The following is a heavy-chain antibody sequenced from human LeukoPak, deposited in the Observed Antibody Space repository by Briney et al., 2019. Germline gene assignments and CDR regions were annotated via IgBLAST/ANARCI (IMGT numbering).Heavy chain of an antibody. Sequence: GGSLRLSCSASGFTFSSYWVTWVRQAPGKGLEWVANVKQDGSEKNYVDSVKGRFTISRDNAKNSLYLQMNSLRVDDTAVYYCARDLRIAAAVFDYWGQGTLVTVSS. CDR1: GFTFSSYW. J-gene: IGHJ4*02. CDR2: VKQDGSEK. CDR3: ARDLRIAAAVFDY. V-gene: IGHV3-7*01. D-gene: IGHD6-13*01.